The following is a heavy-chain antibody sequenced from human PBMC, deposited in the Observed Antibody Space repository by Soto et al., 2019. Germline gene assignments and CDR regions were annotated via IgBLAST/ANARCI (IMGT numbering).Heavy chain of an antibody. V-gene: IGHV3-7*05. CDR2: IKQDGSEK. Sequence: PGGSLRLSCAASGFTFSSYWMSWVRQAPGKGLEWVANIKQDGSEKYYVDSVKGRFTISRDNAKNSLYLQMNSLRAEDTAVYYCARKGVLLWFGESLPYDYWGQGTLVTVSS. J-gene: IGHJ4*02. CDR3: ARKGVLLWFGESLPYDY. D-gene: IGHD3-10*01. CDR1: GFTFSSYW.